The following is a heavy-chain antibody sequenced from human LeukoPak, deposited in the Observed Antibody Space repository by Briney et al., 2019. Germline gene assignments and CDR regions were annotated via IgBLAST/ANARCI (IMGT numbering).Heavy chain of an antibody. D-gene: IGHD1-7*01. V-gene: IGHV3-33*06. CDR1: GFTISSYG. CDR2: IWYDGSNK. J-gene: IGHJ6*03. Sequence: GGSLRLSCAASGFTISSYGMHWVRQTPGKGLEWVAVIWYDGSNKYYADSVKGRFTISRDNSKNTLYLQMNSLRAEDTAVYYSAKEQGWNFRGGMDVWGKGTTVTVSS. CDR3: AKEQGWNFRGGMDV.